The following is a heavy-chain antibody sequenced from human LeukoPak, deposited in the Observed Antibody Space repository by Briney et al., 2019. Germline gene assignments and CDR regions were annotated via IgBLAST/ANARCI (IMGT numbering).Heavy chain of an antibody. V-gene: IGHV4-38-2*02. CDR1: GYSISSGYY. CDR2: IYHSGST. CDR3: ARDPGSGYEEHFDY. D-gene: IGHD5-12*01. Sequence: SETLSLTCTVSGYSISSGYYWGWIRQPPGKGLEWIGSIYHSGSTYYNPSLKSRVTISVDTSKNQFSLKLSSVTAADTAVYYCARDPGSGYEEHFDYWGQGTLVTVSS. J-gene: IGHJ4*02.